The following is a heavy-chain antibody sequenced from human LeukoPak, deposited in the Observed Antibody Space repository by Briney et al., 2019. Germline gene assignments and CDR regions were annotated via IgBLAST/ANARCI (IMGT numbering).Heavy chain of an antibody. Sequence: GGSLRLSCAASGFTFSSYWMHWVRQAPGKGLVWVSLISWDGGSTYYADSVKGRFTISRDNSKNSLYLQMNSLRAEDTALYYCAKDRGYDSSGCCCDYWGQGTLVTVSS. D-gene: IGHD3-22*01. V-gene: IGHV3-43D*03. CDR1: GFTFSSYW. J-gene: IGHJ4*02. CDR2: ISWDGGST. CDR3: AKDRGYDSSGCCCDY.